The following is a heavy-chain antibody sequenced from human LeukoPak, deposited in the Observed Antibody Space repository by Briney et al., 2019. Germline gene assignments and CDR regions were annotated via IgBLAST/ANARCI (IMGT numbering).Heavy chain of an antibody. CDR1: GGSISSSSYY. CDR3: ARDAVVPAAIGGVFDY. V-gene: IGHV4-39*07. CDR2: IYYSGST. J-gene: IGHJ4*02. D-gene: IGHD2-2*01. Sequence: SETLSLTCTVSGGSISSSSYYWGWIRQPPGKGLEWIGSIYYSGSTYYNPSLKSRVTISVDTSKNQFSLKLSSVTAADTAVYYCARDAVVPAAIGGVFDYWGQGTLVTVSS.